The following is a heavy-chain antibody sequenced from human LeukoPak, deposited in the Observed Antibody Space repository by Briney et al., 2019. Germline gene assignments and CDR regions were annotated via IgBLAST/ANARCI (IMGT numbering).Heavy chain of an antibody. CDR2: IYYSGST. Sequence: SQTLSLTCTVSGGSISRGGYYWSWIRQPPGKGLEWIGYIYYSGSTNYNPSLKSRVTISVDTSKNQFSLKLSSVTAADTAVYYCARLNPSIYGFDYWGQGTLVTVSS. D-gene: IGHD5/OR15-5a*01. V-gene: IGHV4-61*08. CDR1: GGSISRGGYY. J-gene: IGHJ4*02. CDR3: ARLNPSIYGFDY.